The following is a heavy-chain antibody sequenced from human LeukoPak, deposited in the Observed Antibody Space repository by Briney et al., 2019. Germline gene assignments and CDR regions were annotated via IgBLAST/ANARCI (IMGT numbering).Heavy chain of an antibody. CDR3: ARLVLAVAFDP. CDR1: GGSISSYY. Sequence: SETLSLTCTVSGGSISSYYWSWIRQPPGKGLEWIGYIYYSGSTNYNPSLKSRVTISVDTSKNQFSLKLSSVTAADTAVYYCARLVLAVAFDPWGQGTLVTVSS. CDR2: IYYSGST. J-gene: IGHJ5*02. D-gene: IGHD6-19*01. V-gene: IGHV4-59*01.